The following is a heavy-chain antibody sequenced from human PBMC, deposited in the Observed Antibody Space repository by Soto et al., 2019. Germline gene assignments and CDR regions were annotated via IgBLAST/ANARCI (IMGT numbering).Heavy chain of an antibody. CDR3: ARVKYPGPSPLGY. V-gene: IGHV3-30-3*01. D-gene: IGHD3-16*01. CDR1: GFTFSSYA. Sequence: GGSLRLSCAASGFTFSSYAMHWVRQAPGKGLEWVAVISYDGSNKYYADSVKGRFTISRDNSKNTLYLQMNSLRAEDTAVYYCARVKYPGPSPLGYWGQGTLVTVSS. CDR2: ISYDGSNK. J-gene: IGHJ4*02.